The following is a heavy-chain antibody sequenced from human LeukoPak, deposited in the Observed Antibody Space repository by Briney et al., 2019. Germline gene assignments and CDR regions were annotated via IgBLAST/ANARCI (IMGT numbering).Heavy chain of an antibody. CDR2: INHSGST. V-gene: IGHV4-34*01. CDR1: GGSFSGYY. D-gene: IGHD3-9*01. J-gene: IGHJ5*02. Sequence: SETLSLTCAVYGGSFSGYYWSWIRQPPGKGLEWIGEINHSGSTNYNPSPKSRVTISVDTSKNQFSLKLSSVTAADTAVYYCARGALLRYFDWLLPDNWFDPWGQGTLVTVSS. CDR3: ARGALLRYFDWLLPDNWFDP.